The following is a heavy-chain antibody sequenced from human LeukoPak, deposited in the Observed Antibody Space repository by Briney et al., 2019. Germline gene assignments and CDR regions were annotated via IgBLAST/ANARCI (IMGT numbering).Heavy chain of an antibody. D-gene: IGHD3-9*01. V-gene: IGHV1-2*02. CDR1: GYTFTGYY. CDR2: INPNSGGT. Sequence: ASVKVSCKASGYTFTGYYMHWVRQAPGQGLEWMGWINPNSGGTNYAQKFQGRVTMTRDTSISTAYMELSRLRSDDTAVYYCARGLGLRYFDWLLFDYWGQGTLVTVSS. J-gene: IGHJ4*02. CDR3: ARGLGLRYFDWLLFDY.